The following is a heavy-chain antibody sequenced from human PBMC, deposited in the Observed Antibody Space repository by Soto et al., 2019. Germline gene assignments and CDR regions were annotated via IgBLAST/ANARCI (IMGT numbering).Heavy chain of an antibody. CDR1: GGTFSSYT. D-gene: IGHD1-26*01. CDR3: ATFSGSYFDAFDI. J-gene: IGHJ3*02. CDR2: IIPILGIA. Sequence: QVQLVQSGAEVKKPGSSVKVSCKASGGTFSSYTISWVRQAPGQGLEWMGRIIPILGIANYAQKFQGRVTITEDKSTSTAYMELSSLRSEDTAVYYCATFSGSYFDAFDIWGQGTMVTVSS. V-gene: IGHV1-69*02.